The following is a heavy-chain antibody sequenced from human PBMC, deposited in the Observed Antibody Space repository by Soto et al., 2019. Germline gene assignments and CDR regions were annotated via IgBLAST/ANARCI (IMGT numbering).Heavy chain of an antibody. D-gene: IGHD2-8*01. Sequence: PGESRKISCKGSGYSFTSYWIGWVRHMPGKGLEWMGIIYPGDSDTRYSPSFQGQVPISADKSISTAYLQWSSLKASDTAMYYCSILVLHFAAVEGIYVWGRRTTVPVSS. CDR1: GYSFTSYW. V-gene: IGHV5-51*01. J-gene: IGHJ6*02. CDR3: SILVLHFAAVEGIYV. CDR2: IYPGDSDT.